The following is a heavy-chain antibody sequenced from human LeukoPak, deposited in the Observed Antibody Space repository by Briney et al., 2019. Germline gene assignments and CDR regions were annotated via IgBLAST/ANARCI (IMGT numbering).Heavy chain of an antibody. CDR3: AKVGSRSSGWVSAGYFDY. CDR2: ISGSGGST. J-gene: IGHJ4*02. D-gene: IGHD6-19*01. Sequence: GGSLRLSCAASGFTFSSYAMSWVRQAPGKGLEWVSAISGSGGSTYYADSVKGRFTISRDNSKNTLYLQMNSLRAEDTAVYYCAKVGSRSSGWVSAGYFDYWGQGTLVTVSS. CDR1: GFTFSSYA. V-gene: IGHV3-23*01.